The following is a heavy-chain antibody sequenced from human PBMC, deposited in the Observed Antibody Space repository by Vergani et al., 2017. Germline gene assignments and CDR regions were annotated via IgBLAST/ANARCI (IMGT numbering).Heavy chain of an antibody. CDR2: IYSGGST. Sequence: EVQLVESGGGLVQPGGSLRLSCAASGFTVSSNYMSWVRQAPGKGLEWVSVIYSGGSTYYADSVKGRFTISRDNSKNTLYLQMNSLRAEDTAVYYCARVAGGYSILNWFDPWGQGTLVTVSS. CDR3: ARVAGGYSILNWFDP. V-gene: IGHV3-66*01. CDR1: GFTVSSNY. J-gene: IGHJ5*02. D-gene: IGHD4-11*01.